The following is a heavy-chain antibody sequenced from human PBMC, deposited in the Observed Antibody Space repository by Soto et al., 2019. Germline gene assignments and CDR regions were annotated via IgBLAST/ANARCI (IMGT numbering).Heavy chain of an antibody. D-gene: IGHD5-18*01. J-gene: IGHJ6*02. CDR2: MYYSGGA. V-gene: IGHV4-31*03. CDR1: GGSISSGGYY. CDR3: ARDPAAMLNYQSYGTDV. Sequence: SSETLSLTCTVSGGSISSGGYYWSWIRQHPGKGLEWIGYMYYSGGAYYNPSLKSRLSISVDTSKNQFSLKLSSVTAADTAVYYCARDPAAMLNYQSYGTDVWGQGTTVTVSS.